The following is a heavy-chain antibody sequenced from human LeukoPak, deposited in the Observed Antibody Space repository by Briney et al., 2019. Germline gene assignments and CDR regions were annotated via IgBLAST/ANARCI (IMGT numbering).Heavy chain of an antibody. CDR3: ARTYSSSYSEIDY. CDR2: MNPNSGNT. J-gene: IGHJ4*02. V-gene: IGHV1-8*01. D-gene: IGHD6-6*01. CDR1: GYTFTSYD. Sequence: ASVKVSCKASGYTFTSYDINWVRQATGQGLEWMGWMNPNSGNTGYAQKFQGRVTMTRNTSISTAYMELSSLRSEDTAVYYCARTYSSSYSEIDYWGQGTLVTVSS.